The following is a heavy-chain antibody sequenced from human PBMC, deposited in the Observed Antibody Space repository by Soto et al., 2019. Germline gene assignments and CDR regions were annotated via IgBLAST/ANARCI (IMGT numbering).Heavy chain of an antibody. CDR3: GRVVEGATRHTDPDS. D-gene: IGHD2-21*01. CDR2: VYHNGGA. Sequence: SETLSLTCTVSGVSIHNSHSFWAWIRQPPGKGLQFIASVYHNGGAHYNSSLKSRVTISVDAANNQVSLRMRSLTAADTAFYYCGRVVEGATRHTDPDSWGQGILVTVSS. CDR1: GVSIHNSHSF. J-gene: IGHJ5*01. V-gene: IGHV4-39*01.